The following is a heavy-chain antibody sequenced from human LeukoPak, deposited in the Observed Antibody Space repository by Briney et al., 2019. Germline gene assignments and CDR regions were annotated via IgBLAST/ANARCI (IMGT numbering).Heavy chain of an antibody. Sequence: PSGTLSLTCTVSGGSISSSNWWSWVRQPPGKGLEWIGEIYHSGSTNYNPSLKSRVTISVDKSKNQFSLKLSSVTAADTAVYYCARAAIVGATHVDAFDIWGQGTMVTVSS. J-gene: IGHJ3*02. D-gene: IGHD1-26*01. CDR2: IYHSGST. CDR1: GGSISSSNW. V-gene: IGHV4-4*02. CDR3: ARAAIVGATHVDAFDI.